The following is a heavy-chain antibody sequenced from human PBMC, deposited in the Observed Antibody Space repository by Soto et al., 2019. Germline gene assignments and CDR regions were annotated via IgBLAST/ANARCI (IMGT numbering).Heavy chain of an antibody. CDR3: ARDRFMYYDFWSGPSGYYYYGMDV. Sequence: PGESLKISCKGSGYSFTSYGISWVRQAPGQGLEWMGWISAYNGNTNYAQKLQGRVTMTTDTSTSTAYMELRSLRSDDTAVYYCARDRFMYYDFWSGPSGYYYYGMDVWGQGTTVTVSS. CDR2: ISAYNGNT. V-gene: IGHV1-18*01. D-gene: IGHD3-3*01. J-gene: IGHJ6*02. CDR1: GYSFTSYG.